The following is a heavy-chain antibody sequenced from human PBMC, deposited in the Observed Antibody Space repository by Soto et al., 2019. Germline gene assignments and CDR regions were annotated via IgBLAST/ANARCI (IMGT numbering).Heavy chain of an antibody. V-gene: IGHV4-39*01. J-gene: IGHJ1*01. CDR2: IYYSGST. D-gene: IGHD3-10*01. CDR1: GGYIRSSSYY. CDR3: ARHGYYGSGSYYMRYFQH. Sequence: SETLSLTCPVSGGYIRSSSYYWGWIRQPPGKGLEWIGSIYYSGSTYYNPSLKSRVTISVDTSKNQFSLKLSSVTAADTAVYYCARHGYYGSGSYYMRYFQHWGQGTLVTVSS.